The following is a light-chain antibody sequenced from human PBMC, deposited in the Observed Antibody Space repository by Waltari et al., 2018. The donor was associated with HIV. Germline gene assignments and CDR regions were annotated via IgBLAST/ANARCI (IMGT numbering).Light chain of an antibody. CDR1: SPNIGNNA. CDR3: AAWDDSLNGVV. J-gene: IGLJ2*01. CDR2: YDD. Sequence: QSVLTQPPSVSEAPRQRVTISCSGSSPNIGNNAVNWYQQHPGKPPKLLIYYDDLLASGVSDRFSGSKSGTSASLAISGLQSEDESDYYCAAWDDSLNGVVFGGGTKLTVL. V-gene: IGLV1-36*01.